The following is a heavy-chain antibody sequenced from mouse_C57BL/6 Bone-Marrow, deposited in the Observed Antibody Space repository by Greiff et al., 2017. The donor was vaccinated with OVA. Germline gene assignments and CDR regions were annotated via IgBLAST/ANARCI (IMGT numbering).Heavy chain of an antibody. Sequence: EVMLVESGGGLVQPGGSLSLSCAASGFTFTDYYMSWVRQPPGKALEWLGFIRNKANGYTTEYSASVKGRFTISRDNSQSILYLQMNALRAEDSATYYCARPYYYGSSYYAMDYWGQGTSVTVSS. D-gene: IGHD1-1*01. CDR1: GFTFTDYY. CDR2: IRNKANGYTT. J-gene: IGHJ4*01. V-gene: IGHV7-3*01. CDR3: ARPYYYGSSYYAMDY.